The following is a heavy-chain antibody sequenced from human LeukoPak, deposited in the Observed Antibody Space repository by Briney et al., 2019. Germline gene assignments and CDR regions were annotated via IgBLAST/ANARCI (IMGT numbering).Heavy chain of an antibody. J-gene: IGHJ6*02. V-gene: IGHV1-18*01. CDR2: ITTYNGNT. Sequence: GASVKVSCKAPGYTFTSYGISWVRQAPGQGLEWMGWITTYNGNTKYAQKFQGRVTVTTDTSTSTAYMELRSLRSDDTAVYYCAKGPSIAAAGGYYYGMDVWGQGTTVTVSS. D-gene: IGHD6-13*01. CDR3: AKGPSIAAAGGYYYGMDV. CDR1: GYTFTSYG.